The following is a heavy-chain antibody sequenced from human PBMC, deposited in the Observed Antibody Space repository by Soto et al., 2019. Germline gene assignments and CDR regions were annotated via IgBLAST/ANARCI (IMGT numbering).Heavy chain of an antibody. J-gene: IGHJ6*02. CDR1: GDSVSSNSAA. Sequence: QVQLQQSGPGLVKPSQTLSLTCAISGDSVSSNSAAWNWIRQSPSRGLEWLGRAYYRSQWFYDSAVSVRSRINVIPDTSRNLFFLQLNSVTPADTAVYYCTKQKGDSRTYNGMDVWGQGTTVTVSS. CDR2: AYYRSQWFY. D-gene: IGHD2-21*02. CDR3: TKQKGDSRTYNGMDV. V-gene: IGHV6-1*01.